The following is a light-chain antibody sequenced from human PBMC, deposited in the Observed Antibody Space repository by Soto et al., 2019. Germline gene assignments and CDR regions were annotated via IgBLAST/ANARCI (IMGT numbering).Light chain of an antibody. CDR3: CSYAGSRV. J-gene: IGLJ3*02. V-gene: IGLV2-23*01. CDR2: EGS. CDR1: SSDVGSYNL. Sequence: QSALTQPASVSGSPGQSITISCTGTSSDVGSYNLVSWYQQHPGKAPKLMIYEGSKRPSGGSNRFSGSKSGNPASLTISGLQAEDEADYYCCSYAGSRVFGGGTKLTVL.